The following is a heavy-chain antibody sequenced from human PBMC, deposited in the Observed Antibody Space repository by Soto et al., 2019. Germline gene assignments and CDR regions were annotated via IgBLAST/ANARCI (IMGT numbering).Heavy chain of an antibody. CDR1: GFTFSSYA. Sequence: PGGSLRLSCAASGFTFSSYAMSWVRQAPGKGLEWVSAIGGSGGSTYYADSVKGRFTISRDNSKNTLYLQMNSLRAEDTAVYYCAKDHYYYYYMDVWGKGTTVTVSS. CDR3: AKDHYYYYYMDV. J-gene: IGHJ6*03. CDR2: IGGSGGST. V-gene: IGHV3-23*01.